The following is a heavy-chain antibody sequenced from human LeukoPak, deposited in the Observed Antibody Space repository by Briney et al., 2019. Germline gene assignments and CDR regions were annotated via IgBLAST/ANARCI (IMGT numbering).Heavy chain of an antibody. Sequence: GSLRLSCAASGFYFANYAMSWVRQAPGKGLEWVSAISGSGGSTYYADSVKGRFTISRDNSKNTLYLQMNSLRAEDTAVYYCAKGIAVADNYYYHYMDVWGKGTTVTVSS. CDR3: AKGIAVADNYYYHYMDV. J-gene: IGHJ6*03. V-gene: IGHV3-23*01. CDR2: ISGSGGST. D-gene: IGHD6-19*01. CDR1: GFYFANYA.